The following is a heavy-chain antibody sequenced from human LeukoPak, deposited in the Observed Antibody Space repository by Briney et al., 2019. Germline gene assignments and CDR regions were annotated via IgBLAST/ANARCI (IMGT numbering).Heavy chain of an antibody. V-gene: IGHV4-59*12. CDR1: GGSISSYY. J-gene: IGHJ5*02. CDR2: IYHSGST. D-gene: IGHD2-15*01. Sequence: PSETLSLTRTVSGGSISSYYWSWIRQPPGKGLEWIGYIYHSGSTYYNPSLKSRVTISVDRSKNQFSLKLSSVTAADTAVYYCARAGSCSGGSCYFWFDPWGQGTLVTVSS. CDR3: ARAGSCSGGSCYFWFDP.